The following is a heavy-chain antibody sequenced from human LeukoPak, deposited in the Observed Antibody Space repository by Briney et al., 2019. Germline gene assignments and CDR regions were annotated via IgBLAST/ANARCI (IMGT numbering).Heavy chain of an antibody. D-gene: IGHD5-24*01. Sequence: PSETLSLTCKVSGYPIGLDYYWVWIRQAPGRGLQWIAGFHRGRIQYNSALKSRVTISIDSSKNQFSLRMWPVTAADTAFYFCARAPSSYESGNGYPNLGWLDPWGQGALVTVSS. V-gene: IGHV4-38-2*02. CDR2: FHRGRI. CDR3: ARAPSSYESGNGYPNLGWLDP. J-gene: IGHJ5*02. CDR1: GYPIGLDYY.